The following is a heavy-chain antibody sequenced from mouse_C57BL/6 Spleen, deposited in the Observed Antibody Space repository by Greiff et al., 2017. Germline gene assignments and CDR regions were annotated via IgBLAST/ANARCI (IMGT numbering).Heavy chain of an antibody. V-gene: IGHV1-42*01. Sequence: DVQLQESGPELVKPGASVKISCKASGYSFTGYYMNWVKQSPEKSLEWIGEINPSTGGTTYNQKFKAKATLTVDKSSSTAYMQLKSLTSEDSAVYYCARGLRLLYYCDYWGQGTTLTVSS. CDR3: ARGLRLLYYCDY. J-gene: IGHJ2*01. CDR1: GYSFTGYY. D-gene: IGHD3-2*02. CDR2: INPSTGGT.